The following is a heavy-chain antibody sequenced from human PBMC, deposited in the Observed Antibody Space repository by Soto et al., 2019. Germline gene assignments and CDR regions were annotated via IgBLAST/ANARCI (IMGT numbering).Heavy chain of an antibody. Sequence: QVLLVQSGAEVKKPGASVKVSCKASGYSFSTYGVSWVRQAPGQGLEWMGWLNTGDGNTAYAQKLQGRITLTTDTSTTTAYMELRSVRSDDTAIYYCARGENYGSARVVFEHWGQGTLVTVSS. CDR1: GYSFSTYG. CDR3: ARGENYGSARVVFEH. CDR2: LNTGDGNT. J-gene: IGHJ4*02. V-gene: IGHV1-18*04. D-gene: IGHD3-10*01.